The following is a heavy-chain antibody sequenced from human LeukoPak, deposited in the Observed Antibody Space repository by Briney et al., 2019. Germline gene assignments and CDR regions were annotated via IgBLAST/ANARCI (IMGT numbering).Heavy chain of an antibody. D-gene: IGHD3-22*01. CDR2: ISGSGGST. V-gene: IGHV3-23*01. CDR1: GFTFSSYW. Sequence: PGRSLRLSCAASGFTFSSYWMNWVRQAPGKGLEWVSAISGSGGSTYYADSVKGRFTISRDNSKNTLYLQMNSLRAEDTAVYYCVPDYYDTSAYYPFDYWGQGTLVTVSS. J-gene: IGHJ4*02. CDR3: VPDYYDTSAYYPFDY.